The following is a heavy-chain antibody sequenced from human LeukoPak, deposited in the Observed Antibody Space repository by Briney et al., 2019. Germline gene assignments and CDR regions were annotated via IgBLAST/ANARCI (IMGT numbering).Heavy chain of an antibody. CDR1: GGTFSSYA. CDR3: TRGIIPGVNWFDP. D-gene: IGHD2-21*01. J-gene: IGHJ5*02. V-gene: IGHV1-69*13. Sequence: ASVKVSCKASGGTFSSYAISWVRQAPGQGLEWMGGIIPIFGTANYAQKFQGRVTITADESTSTAYMELSSLRSEDTAVYYCTRGIIPGVNWFDPWGQGTLVTVSS. CDR2: IIPIFGTA.